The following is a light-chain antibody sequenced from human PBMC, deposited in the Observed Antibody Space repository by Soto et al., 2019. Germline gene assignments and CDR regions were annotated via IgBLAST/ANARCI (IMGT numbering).Light chain of an antibody. J-gene: IGLJ2*01. CDR1: FSDVGAYNY. V-gene: IGLV2-14*03. Sequence: QSALTQPASVSGSPGQSITVSCTGTFSDVGAYNYVSWYQQHPGKAPKLMIYDVRYRPSGVSNRFSGSKSGNAASLTISGLQAEDDADYYCSSYTANSTLEVFGGGTKLTVL. CDR2: DVR. CDR3: SSYTANSTLEV.